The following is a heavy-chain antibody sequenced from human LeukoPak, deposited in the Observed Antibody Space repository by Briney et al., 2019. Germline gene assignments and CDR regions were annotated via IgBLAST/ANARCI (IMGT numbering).Heavy chain of an antibody. V-gene: IGHV1-2*02. CDR1: GYTSTGYY. Sequence: ASLKVSCKASGYTSTGYYMYSGRQAPGQGLENMGWNNPNSGGKKSAQKFQGRVHMNRDTSISTGYMERSGLASDDAAVYYCARTSVGVGQTYHGRHVWGKGTTVRVSS. CDR3: ARTSVGVGQTYHGRHV. J-gene: IGHJ6*04. D-gene: IGHD1-26*01. CDR2: NNPNSGGK.